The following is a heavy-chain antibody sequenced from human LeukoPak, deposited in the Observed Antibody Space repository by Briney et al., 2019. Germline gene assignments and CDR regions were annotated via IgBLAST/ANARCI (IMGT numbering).Heavy chain of an antibody. CDR3: GKDIGISSSRTFDR. CDR1: GFTFQHYT. V-gene: IGHV3-43*01. J-gene: IGHJ4*02. Sequence: PGGSLRLSCAASGFTFQHYTMHWVRQVPGKGLEWVSLISWDGTITDYADSVKGRFTVSRDNNKNSLYLQMNSLRIEDTAFHYCGKDIGISSSRTFDRCGQGTLVTVSS. CDR2: ISWDGTIT. D-gene: IGHD6-6*01.